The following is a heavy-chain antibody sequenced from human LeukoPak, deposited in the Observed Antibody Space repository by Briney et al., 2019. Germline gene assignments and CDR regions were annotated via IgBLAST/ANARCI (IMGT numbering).Heavy chain of an antibody. CDR3: ASLHYEILTGYRFDY. CDR2: INPNSGGT. J-gene: IGHJ4*02. V-gene: IGHV1-2*02. CDR1: GYTFTGYY. Sequence: ASVKVSCKASGYTFTGYYMHWVRQAPGQGLEWMGWINPNSGGTNYAQKFQVRVTMTRDTSISTAYMELSRLRSDDTAVYYCASLHYEILTGYRFDYWGQGILVTVSS. D-gene: IGHD3-9*01.